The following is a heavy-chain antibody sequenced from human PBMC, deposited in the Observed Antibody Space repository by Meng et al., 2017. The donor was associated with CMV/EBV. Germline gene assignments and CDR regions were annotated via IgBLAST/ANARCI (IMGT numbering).Heavy chain of an antibody. D-gene: IGHD3-3*01. V-gene: IGHV1-69*06. Sequence: SVKVSCKASGGAFSSYAISWVRQAPGQGLEWMGGIIPIFGTANYAQKFQGRVTITADKSTSTAYMELSSLRSEDTAVYYCAREYYDFWSGYSGSPANGGAFDIWGQGTMVTVSS. CDR3: AREYYDFWSGYSGSPANGGAFDI. CDR2: IIPIFGTA. J-gene: IGHJ3*02. CDR1: GGAFSSYA.